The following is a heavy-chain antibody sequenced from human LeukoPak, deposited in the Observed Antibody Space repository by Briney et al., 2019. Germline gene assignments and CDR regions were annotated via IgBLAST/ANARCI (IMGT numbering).Heavy chain of an antibody. Sequence: SQTLSLTCAISGYSVSNKAFTWNWIRQSPSRGLEWLGRTYYRSKWYNDYAESVRSRITINPDTSKNQFSLHLNSVTSDDTAIYYCARDRLEAAGGTSWFDPWGQGTLVTVSS. CDR3: ARDRLEAAGGTSWFDP. J-gene: IGHJ5*02. CDR2: TYYRSKWYN. D-gene: IGHD6-13*01. V-gene: IGHV6-1*01. CDR1: GYSVSNKAFT.